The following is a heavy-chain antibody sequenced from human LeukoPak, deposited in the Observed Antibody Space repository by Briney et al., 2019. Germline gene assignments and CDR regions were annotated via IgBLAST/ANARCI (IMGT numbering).Heavy chain of an antibody. Sequence: GGSLRLSCEASGFTFSTFAMIWVRRPPGKGLEWVSSIFPSGGEIHYADSVRGRFTISRDNSKSTLSLQMNSLRAEDTAIYYCATYRQVLLPFESWGQGTLVTVSS. CDR1: GFTFSTFA. CDR3: ATYRQVLLPFES. V-gene: IGHV3-23*01. J-gene: IGHJ4*02. D-gene: IGHD2-8*02. CDR2: IFPSGGEI.